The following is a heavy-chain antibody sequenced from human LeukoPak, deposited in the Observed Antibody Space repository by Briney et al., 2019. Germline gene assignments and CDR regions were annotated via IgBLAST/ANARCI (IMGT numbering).Heavy chain of an antibody. J-gene: IGHJ4*02. D-gene: IGHD4-11*01. V-gene: IGHV3-11*04. CDR1: GFTFSDYY. Sequence: GGSLRLSCAASGFTFSDYYMSWIRQAPGKGLEWISNIKGTGLTTYYADSVKGRFTISRDNAKNSLYLQMNSLRAEDTAVYYCARAHPGDYSDFQFDYWGQGTLVTVSS. CDR2: IKGTGLTT. CDR3: ARAHPGDYSDFQFDY.